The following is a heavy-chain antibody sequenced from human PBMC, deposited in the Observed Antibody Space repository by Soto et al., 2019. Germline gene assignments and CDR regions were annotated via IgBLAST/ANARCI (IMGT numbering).Heavy chain of an antibody. V-gene: IGHV4-59*08. D-gene: IGHD3-10*01. CDR3: ARHLGERLLWFGELPYNQDYYYYMDV. CDR1: GGSISSYY. CDR2: IYYSGST. J-gene: IGHJ6*03. Sequence: SETLSLTCTVSGGSISSYYWSWIRQPPGKGLEWIGYIYYSGSTNYNPSLKSRVTISVDTSKNQFSLKLSSVTAADTAVYYCARHLGERLLWFGELPYNQDYYYYMDVWGKGTTVTVSS.